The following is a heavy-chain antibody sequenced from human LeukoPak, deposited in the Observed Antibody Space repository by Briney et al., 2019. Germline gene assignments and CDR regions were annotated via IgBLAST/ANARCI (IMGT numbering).Heavy chain of an antibody. CDR3: TRGHCSDFDY. Sequence: LSYAASGFTLSSYSMNWVRQAPGKGLEWVSSISRSNRYMYYADSVKGRFTISRDNAKNSLYLQMNSLRAEDTAVYYCTRGHCSDFDYWGQGTLVTVSS. J-gene: IGHJ4*02. V-gene: IGHV3-21*01. CDR2: ISRSNRYM. CDR1: GFTLSSYS. D-gene: IGHD2-21*02.